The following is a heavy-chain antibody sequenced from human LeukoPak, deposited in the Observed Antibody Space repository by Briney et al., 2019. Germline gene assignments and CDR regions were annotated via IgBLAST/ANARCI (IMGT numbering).Heavy chain of an antibody. CDR3: ASSETTVTEDAFDI. V-gene: IGHV4-34*01. Sequence: PSETLSLTCAVYGGSFSGYYWSWIRQPPGKGLEWIGEINHSGSTNYNPSLKSRVTISVDTSKNQFSLKLSSVTAADTAVYYRASSETTVTEDAFDIWGQGTMVTVSS. CDR2: INHSGST. D-gene: IGHD4-17*01. CDR1: GGSFSGYY. J-gene: IGHJ3*02.